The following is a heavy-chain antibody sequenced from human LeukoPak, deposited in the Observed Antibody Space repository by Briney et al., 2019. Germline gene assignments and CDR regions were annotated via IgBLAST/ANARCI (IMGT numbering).Heavy chain of an antibody. D-gene: IGHD2-15*01. CDR1: GFTFSSYA. CDR3: AKSRLVAVVAAYMDV. J-gene: IGHJ6*04. Sequence: GGSLRLSCAASGFTFSSYAMHWVRQAPGKGLEWVTIISYDASNKYYADSVKGRFTISRDNSKNTLYLQLDSLRPEDAAVYYCAKSRLVAVVAAYMDVWGKGTTVTVSS. V-gene: IGHV3-30*18. CDR2: ISYDASNK.